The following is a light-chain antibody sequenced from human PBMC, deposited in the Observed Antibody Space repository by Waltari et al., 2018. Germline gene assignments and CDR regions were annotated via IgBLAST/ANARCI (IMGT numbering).Light chain of an antibody. CDR2: DVS. CDR3: SSYTSSNTWI. J-gene: IGLJ2*01. CDR1: SSDVGASSY. V-gene: IGLV2-14*03. Sequence: QSALTQPASVSGSPGQSITISCTGTSSDVGASSYVSWYQQHPGKAPTLMIYDVSKRPSGVSKRFSGSKSANAASLTISARQAEDEADYYCSSYTSSNTWIFGGGTTLTVL.